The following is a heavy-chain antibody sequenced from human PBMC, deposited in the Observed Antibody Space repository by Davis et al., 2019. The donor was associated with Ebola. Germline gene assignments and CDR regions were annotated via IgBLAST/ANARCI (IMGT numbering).Heavy chain of an antibody. V-gene: IGHV5-51*01. D-gene: IGHD3-22*01. J-gene: IGHJ4*02. CDR3: ARRKYYYYDSSGYDDY. CDR2: IYPGDSDT. Sequence: GESLKISCKGSGYSFTSYWIGWVRQMPGKGLGWMGIIYPGDSDTRYSPSFQGQVTISADKSISTAYLQWSSLKASDTAMYYCARRKYYYYDSSGYDDYWGQGTLVTVSS. CDR1: GYSFTSYW.